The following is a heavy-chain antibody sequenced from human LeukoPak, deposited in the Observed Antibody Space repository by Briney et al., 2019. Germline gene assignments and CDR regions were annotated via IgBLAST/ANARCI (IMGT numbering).Heavy chain of an antibody. CDR3: AKAPGGIVGY. D-gene: IGHD3-16*01. Sequence: GGSLRLSCAASGFTFSDYYMSWIRQAPGKGLEWVSASGSGGSTYYADSVKGRFTISRDNSKNTVYLQMNSLRADDTAVYYCAKAPGGIVGYWGQGTLVTVSS. V-gene: IGHV3-23*01. CDR1: GFTFSDYY. CDR2: SGSGGST. J-gene: IGHJ4*02.